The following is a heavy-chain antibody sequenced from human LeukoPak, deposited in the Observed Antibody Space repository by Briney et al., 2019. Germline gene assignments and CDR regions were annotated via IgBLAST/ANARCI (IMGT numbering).Heavy chain of an antibody. Sequence: GGSLRLSCAASGLTLSAPYMDWVRQAPRKGLEWVGRTRDRTHSYSTEYAASVKGRFTISRDDSKNSFYLQMNSLKTEDTAVYYCVRGHNSFDYWGQGTLVTVSS. D-gene: IGHD1-14*01. CDR2: TRDRTHSYST. V-gene: IGHV3-72*01. CDR3: VRGHNSFDY. J-gene: IGHJ4*02. CDR1: GLTLSAPY.